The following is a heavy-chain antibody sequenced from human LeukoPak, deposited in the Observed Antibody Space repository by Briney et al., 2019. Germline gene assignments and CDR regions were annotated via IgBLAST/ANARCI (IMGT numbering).Heavy chain of an antibody. D-gene: IGHD3-16*02. V-gene: IGHV3-20*04. J-gene: IGHJ3*02. CDR1: GFTFDDYG. CDR3: ARDMITFGGAIAYAFDI. Sequence: GGSLRLSCAASGFTFDDYGLSWVRHAPGTGLEWVSGINWNGVKTGYVDSVKGRFTISRDNAKNSLYLQMNSLRAEDTAFYYCARDMITFGGAIAYAFDIWGRGTMVTVSS. CDR2: INWNGVKT.